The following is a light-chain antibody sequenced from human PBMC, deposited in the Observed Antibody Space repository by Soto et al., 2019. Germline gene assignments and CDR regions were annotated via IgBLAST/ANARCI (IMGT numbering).Light chain of an antibody. CDR3: TSYTPTGALV. J-gene: IGLJ3*02. Sequence: QSVLTQPASVSGSPGQSVTISCTGTSSDVGAYNLVSWYQQYPGKAPKLMIYEVRNRLSGVSNRFSGSKSGNTASLTISGLQSEDEADYYCTSYTPTGALVFGSGTKLTVL. CDR1: SSDVGAYNL. CDR2: EVR. V-gene: IGLV2-14*03.